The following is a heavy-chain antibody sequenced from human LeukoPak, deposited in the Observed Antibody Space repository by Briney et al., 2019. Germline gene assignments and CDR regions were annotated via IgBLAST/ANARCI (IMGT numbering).Heavy chain of an antibody. J-gene: IGHJ4*02. CDR2: ISWNSGSI. V-gene: IGHV3-9*01. CDR3: AKERYSYDIHSDFDY. CDR1: GFTFDDYA. D-gene: IGHD5-18*01. Sequence: PGRSLRLSCAASGFTFDDYAMHWVRQAPGKGLEWVSGISWNSGSIGYADSVKGRFTISRDNAKNSLYLQMNSLRAEDTALYYCAKERYSYDIHSDFDYWGQGTLVTVSS.